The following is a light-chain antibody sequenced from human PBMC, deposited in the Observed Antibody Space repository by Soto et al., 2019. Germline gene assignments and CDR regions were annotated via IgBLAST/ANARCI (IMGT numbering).Light chain of an antibody. CDR3: ATWDDSRSGWV. J-gene: IGLJ3*02. CDR2: TNT. V-gene: IGLV1-47*02. CDR1: SSNIGSNY. Sequence: QPVLTQPTSASGTPGQRVTISCSGSSSNIGSNYVYWYQQLPGTAPKLLIYTNTQRPSGVPDRFSGSKSGTSASLAIGGLRSEDEADYYCATWDDSRSGWVFGGGTKLTVL.